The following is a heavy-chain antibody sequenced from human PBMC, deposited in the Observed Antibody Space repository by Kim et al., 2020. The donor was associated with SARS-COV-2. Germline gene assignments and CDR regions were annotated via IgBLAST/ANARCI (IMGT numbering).Heavy chain of an antibody. CDR1: GFTFSSYS. D-gene: IGHD2-15*01. V-gene: IGHV3-48*02. J-gene: IGHJ6*02. Sequence: GGSLRLSCAASGFTFSSYSMNWVRQAPGKGLEWVSYISSSSSTIYYADSVKGRFTISRDNAKNSLYLQMNSLRDEDTAVYYCAREPLGGGSFYYYYGMDVWGQGTTVTVSS. CDR3: AREPLGGGSFYYYYGMDV. CDR2: ISSSSSTI.